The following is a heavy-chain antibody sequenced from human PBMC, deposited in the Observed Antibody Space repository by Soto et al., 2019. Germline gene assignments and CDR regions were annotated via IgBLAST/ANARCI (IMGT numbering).Heavy chain of an antibody. CDR3: ARVGGFGASTIDY. Sequence: QVQLQESGPGLVKPSQTLSLTCTVSGGSISSGDYYWSWIRQPPGKGLEWIGYIYYSGSTYYNPSLKSLVNISVDTSKNQFSLKLSSVTAADTAVYYCARVGGFGASTIDYWGQGTLVTVSS. J-gene: IGHJ4*02. V-gene: IGHV4-30-4*01. D-gene: IGHD3-10*01. CDR1: GGSISSGDYY. CDR2: IYYSGST.